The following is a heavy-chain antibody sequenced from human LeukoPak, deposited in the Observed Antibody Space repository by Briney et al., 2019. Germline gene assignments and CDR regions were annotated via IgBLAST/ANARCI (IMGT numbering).Heavy chain of an antibody. CDR3: VKGAQQWLPQTYFDS. J-gene: IGHJ4*02. Sequence: ETLSLTCAVYGGSFSGYYWSWIRQPPGKGLEWVANIKQDGSEKYYVDSVKGRFTISRDNAKNSVSLQMNSLRAEDTAVYYCVKGAQQWLPQTYFDSWGQGTLVTVSS. CDR2: IKQDGSEK. CDR1: GGSFSGYY. V-gene: IGHV3-7*03. D-gene: IGHD6-19*01.